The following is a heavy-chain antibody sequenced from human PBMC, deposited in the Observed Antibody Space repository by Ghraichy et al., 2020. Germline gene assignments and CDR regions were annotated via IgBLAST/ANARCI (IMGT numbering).Heavy chain of an antibody. D-gene: IGHD3-3*01. CDR1: GGSIRSGDYF. J-gene: IGHJ6*02. CDR3: AREHVIWSGSYRGVDV. V-gene: IGHV4-30-4*01. CDR2: IYYSGNT. Sequence: SETLSLTCTVSGGSIRSGDYFWSWIRQPPGKGLEWIGCIYYSGNTYYKASLKSRVTMSVDTSKSLFSLSLTSITAADTAVYYCAREHVIWSGSYRGVDVWGQGTPVTVSS.